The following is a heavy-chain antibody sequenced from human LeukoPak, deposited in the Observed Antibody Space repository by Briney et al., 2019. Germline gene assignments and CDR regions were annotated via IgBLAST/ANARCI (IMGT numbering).Heavy chain of an antibody. D-gene: IGHD2-15*01. Sequence: GGSLRLSCAASGFTFSSYSMNWVRQAPGKGLEWVAVISYDGSNKYYADSVKGRFTISRDNSKNTLYLQMNSLRAEDTAVYYCARDLIYCSGGSCSEGDYWGQGTLVTVSS. V-gene: IGHV3-30*03. CDR2: ISYDGSNK. CDR1: GFTFSSYS. CDR3: ARDLIYCSGGSCSEGDY. J-gene: IGHJ4*02.